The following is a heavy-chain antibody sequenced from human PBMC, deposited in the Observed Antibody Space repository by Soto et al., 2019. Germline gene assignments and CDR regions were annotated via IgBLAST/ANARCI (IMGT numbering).Heavy chain of an antibody. CDR1: GFVFSMYS. V-gene: IGHV3-7*03. J-gene: IGHJ6*02. Sequence: DVKLVESGGGLVQPGDSLRLSCEVSGFVFSMYSMSWVRQTPGKGLEWVAKIPQEGVDGHYADSVKGRFTISRDNGKNSLYLHMNNLRAEDTAVYYCARDHLILPAHDFFYGSDVWGRGATVTVSS. CDR2: IPQEGVDG. CDR3: ARDHLILPAHDFFYGSDV. D-gene: IGHD2-15*01.